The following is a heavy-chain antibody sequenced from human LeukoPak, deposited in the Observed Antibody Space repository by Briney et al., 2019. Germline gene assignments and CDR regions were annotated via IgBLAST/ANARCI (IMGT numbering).Heavy chain of an antibody. CDR2: INPSGGST. CDR1: GYTFTSYY. Sequence: GASVKVSCKASGYTFTSYYMHWVRQAPGHGLEWMGIINPSGGSTSYAQKFQGGVTMTRDTSTSTVYMELSSLRSEDTAVYFWARTAYDILTGEIHNWFDPWGQGTLVTVSS. CDR3: ARTAYDILTGEIHNWFDP. D-gene: IGHD3-9*01. V-gene: IGHV1-46*01. J-gene: IGHJ5*02.